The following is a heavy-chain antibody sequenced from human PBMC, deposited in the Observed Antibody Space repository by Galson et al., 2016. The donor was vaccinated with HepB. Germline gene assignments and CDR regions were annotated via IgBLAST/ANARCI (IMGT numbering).Heavy chain of an antibody. CDR2: INTAKGNT. D-gene: IGHD3-10*01. CDR3: ATTYGSGVTNWFDP. V-gene: IGHV1-3*04. Sequence: SVKVSCKASGYTFSSYAIHWVRQAPGQRLEWMGWINTAKGNTHYSQKFQGRVIITRDTFASTAYMELSSLRSEDTAVHYCATTYGSGVTNWFDPWGQGTLVTVSS. J-gene: IGHJ5*02. CDR1: GYTFSSYA.